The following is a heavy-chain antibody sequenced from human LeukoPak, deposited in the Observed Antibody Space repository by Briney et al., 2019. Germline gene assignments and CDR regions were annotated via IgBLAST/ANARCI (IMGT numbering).Heavy chain of an antibody. V-gene: IGHV3-15*01. CDR2: IKSKANGETT. CDR1: GFILRSAW. CDR3: ARDASGGFDY. J-gene: IGHJ4*02. D-gene: IGHD3-10*01. Sequence: GGSLRLSCAASGFILRSAWRNWVRQAPGKGLGWVGRIKSKANGETTDYAAPVKGRFTISRDNSKNTLYLQMNSLRAEDTAVYYCARDASGGFDYWGQGTLVTVSS.